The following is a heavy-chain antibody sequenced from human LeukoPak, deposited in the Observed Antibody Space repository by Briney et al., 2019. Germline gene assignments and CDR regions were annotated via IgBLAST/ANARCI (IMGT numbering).Heavy chain of an antibody. CDR1: GFTFSSYA. Sequence: GRSLRLSCAASGFTFSSYAMHWVRQAPGKGLEWVAVISYDGSNKYYADSVKGRFTISRDNSKNTLYLQMSSLRAEDTAVYYCARGPPVYSSGWPETDYWGQGTLVTVSS. V-gene: IGHV3-30-3*01. CDR2: ISYDGSNK. J-gene: IGHJ4*02. D-gene: IGHD6-19*01. CDR3: ARGPPVYSSGWPETDY.